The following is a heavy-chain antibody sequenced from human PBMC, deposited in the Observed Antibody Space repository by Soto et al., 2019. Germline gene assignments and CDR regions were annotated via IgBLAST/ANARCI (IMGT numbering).Heavy chain of an antibody. J-gene: IGHJ6*03. V-gene: IGHV1-18*01. CDR2: ISAYNGNT. Sequence: ASVKVSCKASGYTFTSYGISWVRQAPGQGLERTGWISAYNGNTNYAQKLQGRVTMTTDTSTSTAYMELRSLRSDDTAVYYFARVAYDFWSGLALGYMDVWGKGTTVTVSS. CDR1: GYTFTSYG. CDR3: ARVAYDFWSGLALGYMDV. D-gene: IGHD3-3*01.